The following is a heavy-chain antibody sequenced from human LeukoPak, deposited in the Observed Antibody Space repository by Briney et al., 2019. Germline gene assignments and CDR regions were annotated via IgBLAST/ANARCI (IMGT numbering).Heavy chain of an antibody. Sequence: PGGSLRLSCAASGFTFSSCGMHWVRQAPGKGLEWVAVIWYDGSNKYYADSVKGRFTISRDNSKNTLYLQMNSLRAEDTAVYYCARMNYVSSGWGAPFDYWGQGTLVTVSS. CDR3: ARMNYVSSGWGAPFDY. J-gene: IGHJ4*02. V-gene: IGHV3-33*01. D-gene: IGHD1-7*01. CDR1: GFTFSSCG. CDR2: IWYDGSNK.